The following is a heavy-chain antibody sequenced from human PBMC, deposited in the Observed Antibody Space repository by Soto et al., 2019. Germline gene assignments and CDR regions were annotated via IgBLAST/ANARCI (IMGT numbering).Heavy chain of an antibody. D-gene: IGHD3-9*01. V-gene: IGHV4-4*02. CDR2: IYHSGST. CDR1: GGSISSSNW. Sequence: SETLSLTCAVCGGSISSSNWWSWVRQPPGKGLEWIGEIYHSGSTNYNPSLKSRVTISVDKSKNQFSLKLSSVTAADTAVYYCARAAYDILTGVEWFDPWGQGTLVTVSS. J-gene: IGHJ5*02. CDR3: ARAAYDILTGVEWFDP.